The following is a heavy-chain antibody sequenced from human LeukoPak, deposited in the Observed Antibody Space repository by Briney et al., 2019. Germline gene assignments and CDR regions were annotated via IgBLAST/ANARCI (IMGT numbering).Heavy chain of an antibody. CDR3: AGGRIGYCSSTSCYYYYYYMDV. V-gene: IGHV1-69*13. Sequence: SVKVSCKASGGTFSSYAISWVRQAPGQGLEWRGGIIPIFGTANYAQKFQGRVTITADESTSTAYMELSSLRSEDTAVYYCAGGRIGYCSSTSCYYYYYYMDVWGKGTTVTVSS. D-gene: IGHD2-2*01. CDR1: GGTFSSYA. J-gene: IGHJ6*03. CDR2: IIPIFGTA.